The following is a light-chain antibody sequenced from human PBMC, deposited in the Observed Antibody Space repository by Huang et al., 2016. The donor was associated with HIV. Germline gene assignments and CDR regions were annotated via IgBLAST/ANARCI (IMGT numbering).Light chain of an antibody. Sequence: VMTQSPATLSVPPGERATLSCRASESILRNLAWYQQRPGQPPRLLIYGASVRLAGIPDRFRGSGSGTEFSLTISSLQSEDFAVYYCQQYNKWPPYTYGQGTKLEIK. J-gene: IGKJ2*01. CDR2: GAS. CDR1: ESILRN. V-gene: IGKV3-15*01. CDR3: QQYNKWPPYT.